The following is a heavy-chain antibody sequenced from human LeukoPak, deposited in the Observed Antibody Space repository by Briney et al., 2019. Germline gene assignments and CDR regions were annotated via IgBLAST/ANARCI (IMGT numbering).Heavy chain of an antibody. CDR3: AIGRYRGNWFDP. J-gene: IGHJ5*02. CDR1: GYTLTELS. V-gene: IGHV1-24*01. CDR2: FDPEDGET. Sequence: ASVKVSCKVSGYTLTELSMHWVRQAPGKGLEWMGGFDPEDGETIYAQKFQGRVTMTEDTSTDTAYMELSSLRSEDTAVYYCAIGRYRGNWFDPWGQGTLVTVSS. D-gene: IGHD3-10*01.